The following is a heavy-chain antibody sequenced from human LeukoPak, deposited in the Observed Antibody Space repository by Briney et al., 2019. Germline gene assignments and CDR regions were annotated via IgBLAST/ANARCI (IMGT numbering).Heavy chain of an antibody. CDR3: AREEWYYYDSSGYLRPFDY. Sequence: SETLSLTCAVYGGSFSGYYWSWIRQPPGKGLEWIGEINHSGSTNYNPSLKSRVTISVDTSKNQFSLKLSSVTAADTAVYYCAREEWYYYDSSGYLRPFDYWGQGTLVTVSS. V-gene: IGHV4-34*01. CDR2: INHSGST. CDR1: GGSFSGYY. J-gene: IGHJ4*02. D-gene: IGHD3-22*01.